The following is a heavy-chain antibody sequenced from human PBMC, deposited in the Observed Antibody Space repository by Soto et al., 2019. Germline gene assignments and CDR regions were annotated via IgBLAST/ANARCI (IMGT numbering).Heavy chain of an antibody. Sequence: EVQLVESGGGLVQPGGSLRLSCAASGFTFSDYGVNWVRQAPGKGLEWISYISSGSDTIYYADSVTGRFTISRDNAKKSLFLQMTSLRDEDTAVYYCARVSTTWEDDYWGQGTLVTVSS. CDR1: GFTFSDYG. CDR3: ARVSTTWEDDY. J-gene: IGHJ4*02. CDR2: ISSGSDTI. V-gene: IGHV3-48*02. D-gene: IGHD1-26*01.